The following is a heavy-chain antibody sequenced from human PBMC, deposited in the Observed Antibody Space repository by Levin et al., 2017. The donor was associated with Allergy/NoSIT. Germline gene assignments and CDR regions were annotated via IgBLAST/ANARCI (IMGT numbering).Heavy chain of an antibody. CDR2: INHSGST. D-gene: IGHD3-3*01. J-gene: IGHJ6*02. Sequence: SQTLSLTCAVYGGSFSGYYWSWIRQPPGKGLEWIGEINHSGSTNYNPSLKSRVTISVDTSKNQIPLKLSSVTAADTAVYYCARGGTVHDDFWSGTYYYYGMDGWGQGTTVTV. V-gene: IGHV4-34*01. CDR3: ARGGTVHDDFWSGTYYYYGMDG. CDR1: GGSFSGYY.